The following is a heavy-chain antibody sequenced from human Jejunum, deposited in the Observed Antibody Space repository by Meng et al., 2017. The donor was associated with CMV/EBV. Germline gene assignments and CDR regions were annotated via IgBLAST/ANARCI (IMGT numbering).Heavy chain of an antibody. Sequence: SRLNSTPSWRHGAGQARGRGRGGVACIGGDGRRTNYTRPMKGRFTISRDNTMNTLYLQMSSLRVEDTAVYYCARGATGGSYRFDFWGHGTLVTVSS. CDR3: ARGATGGSYRFDF. J-gene: IGHJ4*01. CDR1: RLNSTPSW. V-gene: IGHV3-74*01. D-gene: IGHD1-26*01. CDR2: IGGDGRRT.